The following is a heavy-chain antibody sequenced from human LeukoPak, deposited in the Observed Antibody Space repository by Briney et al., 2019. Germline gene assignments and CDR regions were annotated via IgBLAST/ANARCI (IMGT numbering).Heavy chain of an antibody. CDR3: ARWALYGSGSYYYFDY. D-gene: IGHD3-10*01. J-gene: IGHJ4*02. Sequence: GASVKVPCKASGYTFTSYDINWVRQATGQGLEWMGWMNPNSGNTGYAQKFQGRVTMTRNTSISTAYMELSSLRSEDTAVYYCARWALYGSGSYYYFDYWGQGTLVTVSS. CDR1: GYTFTSYD. V-gene: IGHV1-8*01. CDR2: MNPNSGNT.